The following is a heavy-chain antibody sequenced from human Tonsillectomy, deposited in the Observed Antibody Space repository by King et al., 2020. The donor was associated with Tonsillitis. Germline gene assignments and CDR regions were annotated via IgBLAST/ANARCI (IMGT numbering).Heavy chain of an antibody. Sequence: VQLVESGGGVVQPGRSLRLSCAASGFTFSSYGMHWVRHAPGKGLEWVAVISYDGSNKYYADSVKGRFTISRDNSKNTLYLKMNSLRVEDTAVYYCATPRWDSSGWRYFDYWGQRALVTVSS. V-gene: IGHV3-33*05. J-gene: IGHJ4*02. CDR3: ATPRWDSSGWRYFDY. CDR2: ISYDGSNK. CDR1: GFTFSSYG. D-gene: IGHD6-19*01.